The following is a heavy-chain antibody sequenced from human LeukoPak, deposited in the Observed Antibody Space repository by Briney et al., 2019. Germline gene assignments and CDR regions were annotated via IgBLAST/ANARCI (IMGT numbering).Heavy chain of an antibody. CDR2: IYYSGGT. V-gene: IGHV4-59*11. CDR3: ARDRYDILSGYYNPQYNYYYMDV. Sequence: SETLSLTCTVSGGSISSHYWSWIRQPPGEGLEWIGYIYYSGGTDYNPSLRSRVTISVDTSKNQFSLKVTSVTAADTAVYYCARDRYDILSGYYNPQYNYYYMDVWGKGTTVTVSS. D-gene: IGHD3-9*01. CDR1: GGSISSHY. J-gene: IGHJ6*03.